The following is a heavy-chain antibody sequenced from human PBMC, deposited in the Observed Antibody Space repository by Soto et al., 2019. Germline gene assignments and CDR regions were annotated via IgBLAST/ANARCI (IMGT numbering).Heavy chain of an antibody. CDR2: ISGSGGST. Sequence: GGSLRLSCAASGFTFSSYAMSWVRQAPGKGLEWVSAISGSGGSTYYADSVKGRFTISRDNSKNTLYLQMNSLRAEDTAVYYCAKDLSRYYDFWSGYFLVDYWGQGTLVTVSS. CDR1: GFTFSSYA. CDR3: AKDLSRYYDFWSGYFLVDY. V-gene: IGHV3-23*01. J-gene: IGHJ4*02. D-gene: IGHD3-3*01.